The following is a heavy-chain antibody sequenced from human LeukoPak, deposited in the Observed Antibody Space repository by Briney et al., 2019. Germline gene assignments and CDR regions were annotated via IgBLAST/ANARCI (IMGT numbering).Heavy chain of an antibody. V-gene: IGHV3-7*01. CDR2: IKQDGSEK. Sequence: PGGSLRLSCAASGFTFSSYWMSWVRQAPGKGLEWVANIKQDGSEKYYVDPVKGRFTISRDNAKNSLYLQMNSLRAEDTAVYYCAKDEGSGWYYFDYWGQGSLVTVSS. J-gene: IGHJ4*02. D-gene: IGHD6-19*01. CDR1: GFTFSSYW. CDR3: AKDEGSGWYYFDY.